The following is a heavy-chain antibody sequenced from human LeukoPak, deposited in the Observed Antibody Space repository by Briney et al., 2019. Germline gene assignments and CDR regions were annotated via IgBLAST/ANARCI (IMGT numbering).Heavy chain of an antibody. CDR3: ARDRVLDYYDSSGYDY. V-gene: IGHV3-21*01. J-gene: IGHJ4*02. CDR2: ISSSSSYI. D-gene: IGHD3-22*01. Sequence: GGSLRLSCAASGFTFSSYAMSWVRQAPGKGLEWVSSISSSSSYIYYADSVKGRFTISRDNAKNSLYLQMNSLRAEDTAVYYCARDRVLDYYDSSGYDYWGQGTLVTVSS. CDR1: GFTFSSYA.